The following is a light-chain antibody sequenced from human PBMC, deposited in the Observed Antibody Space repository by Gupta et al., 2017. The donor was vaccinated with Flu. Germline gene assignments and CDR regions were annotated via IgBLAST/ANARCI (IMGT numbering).Light chain of an antibody. J-gene: IGLJ3*02. CDR3: QTGATGIQV. CDR2: VNSDGSH. V-gene: IGLV4-69*01. CDR1: SGHSSYA. Sequence: QLVLPQSPSASASLGASVTLTCTLNSGHSSYAIAWHQQQPEKGPHYLMKVNSDGSHSKGDGMPDRFSGSSSGAERDLIIASRQSEDEDDYFCQTGATGIQVFGGGTKLTVL.